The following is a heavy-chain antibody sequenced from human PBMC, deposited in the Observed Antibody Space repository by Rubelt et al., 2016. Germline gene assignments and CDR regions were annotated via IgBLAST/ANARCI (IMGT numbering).Heavy chain of an antibody. CDR2: IKYDGTDK. Sequence: QVHLVESGGGVVQPGRSLRLSCAASGFVFGNFNMHWVRHTPGKGLEWVAVIKYDGTDKFYADSMKGRPSISRDNAKNTLYLQMDSLRDEDTGSYDCAKDDYGMDIWGQGTTVSVSS. V-gene: IGHV3-33*06. J-gene: IGHJ6*02. CDR3: AKDDYGMDI. CDR1: GFVFGNFN.